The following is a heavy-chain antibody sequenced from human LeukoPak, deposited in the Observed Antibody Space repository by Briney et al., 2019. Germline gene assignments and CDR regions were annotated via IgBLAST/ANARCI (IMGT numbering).Heavy chain of an antibody. CDR3: ARLGGSAYCVSTTCHFDY. V-gene: IGHV5-51*01. D-gene: IGHD2-2*01. J-gene: IGHJ4*02. Sequence: GESLKISCQGSGYRFTSYWIGWVRQMPGKGLEGMGIIYTGDSNTKYSPSFQGHVTISVDKSISTAYLQRSSLKASDTAMYYCARLGGSAYCVSTTCHFDYWGQGTQVTVSS. CDR1: GYRFTSYW. CDR2: IYTGDSNT.